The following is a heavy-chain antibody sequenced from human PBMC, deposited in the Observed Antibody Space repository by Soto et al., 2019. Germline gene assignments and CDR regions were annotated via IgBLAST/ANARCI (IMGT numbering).Heavy chain of an antibody. CDR3: AKSADRHSGTFRGKYYFDY. V-gene: IGHV1-69*01. Sequence: QVQLVQSGAEVKKPGSSVRVSCKTSGVTFTSYAISWVRQAPGQGLEWMGGIISVFGTTTYAQKFQGRVTITADVSTSTAYMELSSLTSGDTAMYYCAKSADRHSGTFRGKYYFDYWGQGNLVTVSS. CDR1: GVTFTSYA. CDR2: IISVFGTT. J-gene: IGHJ4*02. D-gene: IGHD1-26*01.